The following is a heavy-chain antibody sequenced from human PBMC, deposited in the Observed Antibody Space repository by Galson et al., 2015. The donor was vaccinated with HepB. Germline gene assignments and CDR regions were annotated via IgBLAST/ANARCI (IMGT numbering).Heavy chain of an antibody. Sequence: SETLSLTCAVSGGSISSSNWWSWVRQPPGKGLEWIGEIYHSGSTNYNPSLKSRVTISVDKSKNQFSLKLSSVTAADTAVYYCASYLQIAAAGTLDYWGQGTLVTVSS. CDR1: GGSISSSNW. CDR3: ASYLQIAAAGTLDY. V-gene: IGHV4-4*02. CDR2: IYHSGST. J-gene: IGHJ4*02. D-gene: IGHD6-13*01.